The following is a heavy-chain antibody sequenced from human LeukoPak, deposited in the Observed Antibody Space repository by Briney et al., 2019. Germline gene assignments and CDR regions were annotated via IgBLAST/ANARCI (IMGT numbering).Heavy chain of an antibody. Sequence: GASVKVSCNASGYTFTRHYMHQFPQAPGQGLEWMGWINPNSGGTKYAQKFQGRVTLTRDTSISTAYMELSRLRCDDTAVYYCARSYDFSRRAPFAPSGPGTLVTVSS. CDR3: ARSYDFSRRAPFAP. V-gene: IGHV1-2*02. D-gene: IGHD3-3*01. J-gene: IGHJ5*02. CDR1: GYTFTRHY. CDR2: INPNSGGT.